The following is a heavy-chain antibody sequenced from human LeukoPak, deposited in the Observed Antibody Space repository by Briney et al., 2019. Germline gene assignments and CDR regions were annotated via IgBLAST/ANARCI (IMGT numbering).Heavy chain of an antibody. CDR2: ISSSSGYI. Sequence: GGSLRLSCAASGFNFKDYGMTWVRQAPGEGLEWVSSISSSSGYIYYADSVKGRFTISRDNAKNSLYLQMNSLRAEDTAVYYCARDADGDASNDYWGQGTLVTVSS. D-gene: IGHD4-17*01. J-gene: IGHJ4*02. V-gene: IGHV3-21*01. CDR3: ARDADGDASNDY. CDR1: GFNFKDYG.